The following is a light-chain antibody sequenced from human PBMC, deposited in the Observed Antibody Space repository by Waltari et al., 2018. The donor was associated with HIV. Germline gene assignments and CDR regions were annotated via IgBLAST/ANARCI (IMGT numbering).Light chain of an antibody. CDR3: QNYDSAPVA. J-gene: IGKJ5*01. V-gene: IGKV1-27*01. CDR1: RDISND. CDR2: ASS. Sequence: DIQMSQVPSSLSASVGDRVTITCRASRDISNDLAWYQQKPGEVPKLLIYASSTLRSGVPSRFRGSGSGTDFTLTINGLQPEDVASYYCQNYDSAPVAFVQGTRLEI.